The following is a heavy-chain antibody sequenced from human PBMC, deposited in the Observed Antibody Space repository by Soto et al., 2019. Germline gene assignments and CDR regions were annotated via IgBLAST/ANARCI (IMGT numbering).Heavy chain of an antibody. CDR1: GGSISSGDYY. CDR3: ARVFQTYYYDSSGYSNFDY. Sequence: SETLSLTCTVSGGSISSGDYYWSWIRQPPGKGLEWIGYIYYSGSTYYNPSLKSRVTISVDTSKNQFSLKLSSVTAADTAVYYCARVFQTYYYDSSGYSNFDYWGQETLVTVSS. CDR2: IYYSGST. D-gene: IGHD3-22*01. J-gene: IGHJ4*02. V-gene: IGHV4-30-4*01.